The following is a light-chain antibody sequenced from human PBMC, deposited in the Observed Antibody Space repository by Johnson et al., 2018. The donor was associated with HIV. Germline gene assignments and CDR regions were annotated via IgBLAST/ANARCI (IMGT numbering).Light chain of an antibody. Sequence: SVLTQPPSVSAAPGQMVTISCSGSSSNIGRNYVSWYQQLPGTAPKLLIYQNTWRPSWIPDRFSGSTSGASATLAITGLQTGDEADYYCGTWDNSLKAEVFGTGTKVTVL. CDR3: GTWDNSLKAEV. CDR2: QNT. J-gene: IGLJ1*01. V-gene: IGLV1-51*02. CDR1: SSNIGRNY.